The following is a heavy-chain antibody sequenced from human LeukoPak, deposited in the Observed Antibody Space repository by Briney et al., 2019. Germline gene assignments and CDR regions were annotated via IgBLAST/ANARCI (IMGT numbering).Heavy chain of an antibody. Sequence: GASEKVSCKASGGTFSSYAISWVRQAPGQGLEWMGGIIPTFGTANYAQKFQGRVTITADESTSTAYMELSSLRSEDTAVYYCARVFSSSWYYFDYWGQGTLVTVSS. D-gene: IGHD6-13*01. CDR3: ARVFSSSWYYFDY. CDR2: IIPTFGTA. CDR1: GGTFSSYA. J-gene: IGHJ4*02. V-gene: IGHV1-69*13.